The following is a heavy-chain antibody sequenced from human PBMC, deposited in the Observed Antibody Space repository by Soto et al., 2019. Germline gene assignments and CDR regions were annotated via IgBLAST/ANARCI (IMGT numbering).Heavy chain of an antibody. D-gene: IGHD2-21*02. CDR2: ISGSGGST. J-gene: IGHJ4*02. V-gene: IGHV3-23*01. CDR3: AKDPRHIVVVTATTYYFDY. CDR1: GFTFNTYA. Sequence: GGSLRLSCAASGFTFNTYAMHWVRQAPGKGLEWVSAISGSGGSTYYADSVKGRFTISRDNSKNTLYLQMNSLRAEDTAVYYCAKDPRHIVVVTATTYYFDYWGQGNLVTVSS.